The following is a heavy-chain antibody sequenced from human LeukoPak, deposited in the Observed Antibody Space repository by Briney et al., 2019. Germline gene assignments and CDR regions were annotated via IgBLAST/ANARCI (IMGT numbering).Heavy chain of an antibody. D-gene: IGHD3-9*01. J-gene: IGHJ4*02. CDR3: TRTYYDILTGYHPYFDY. V-gene: IGHV3-21*01. CDR2: ITASSTAI. Sequence: GGSLRLSCAASGFTFNTYTMNWVRQAPGKGLEWVSSITASSTAIYSADSVKGRFTISRDNAKHFLYLQMNSLRAEETGVYYCTRTYYDILTGYHPYFDYWGQGILVTVSS. CDR1: GFTFNTYT.